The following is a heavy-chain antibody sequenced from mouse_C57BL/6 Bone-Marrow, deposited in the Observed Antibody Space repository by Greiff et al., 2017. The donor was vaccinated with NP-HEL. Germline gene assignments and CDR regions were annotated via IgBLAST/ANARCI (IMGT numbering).Heavy chain of an antibody. CDR2: ILPGSGST. Sequence: VQLQQSGAELMKPGASVKLSCKATGYTFTGYWIEWVKQRPGHGLEWIGEILPGSGSTTYNEKFKGKATFTAATSSNTAYMQHSSLTTEDAAIDYCARGINSNPAWFADWGQGTLVTVSA. J-gene: IGHJ3*01. V-gene: IGHV1-9*01. CDR3: ARGINSNPAWFAD. CDR1: GYTFTGYW. D-gene: IGHD2-5*01.